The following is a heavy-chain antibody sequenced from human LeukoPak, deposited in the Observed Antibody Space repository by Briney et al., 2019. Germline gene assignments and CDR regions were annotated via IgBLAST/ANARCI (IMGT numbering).Heavy chain of an antibody. Sequence: PLETLSLTCTVSGGSISGYYWSWIRQPPRKGLEWIGYIYSSGTTNYNPSLKSQITISLDTSKNQFSLKLSSVTAADTAVYYCARGGESGYDTWGQGSLVTVSS. CDR2: IYSSGTT. CDR1: GGSISGYY. D-gene: IGHD5-12*01. J-gene: IGHJ5*02. V-gene: IGHV4-59*01. CDR3: ARGGESGYDT.